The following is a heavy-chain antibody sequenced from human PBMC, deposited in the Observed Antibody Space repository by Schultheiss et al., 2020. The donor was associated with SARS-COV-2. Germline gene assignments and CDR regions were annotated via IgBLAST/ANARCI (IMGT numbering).Heavy chain of an antibody. D-gene: IGHD3-10*01. CDR3: ARVSPRFGYFDY. Sequence: ASVKVSCKVSGYTLTELSMHWVRQAPGKGLEWMGWISTYNGNTKYAQKLQGRVTMTTDTSTSTAYMELSSLRSEDTAVYYCARVSPRFGYFDYWGQGTLVTVSS. CDR2: ISTYNGNT. CDR1: GYTLTELS. V-gene: IGHV1-18*01. J-gene: IGHJ4*02.